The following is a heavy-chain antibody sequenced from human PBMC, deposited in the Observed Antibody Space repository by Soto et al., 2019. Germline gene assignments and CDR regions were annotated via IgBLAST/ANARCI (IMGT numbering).Heavy chain of an antibody. D-gene: IGHD4-4*01. J-gene: IGHJ6*03. CDR3: ARQSTVTTWNYYYYYMDV. Sequence: LEILSLTCTVSGGSISSYYWSWIRQPPGKGLEWIGYIYYSGSTNYNPSLKSRVTISVDTSKNQFSLKLSSVTAADTAVYYCARQSTVTTWNYYYYYMDVWGKGTTVTVSS. V-gene: IGHV4-59*08. CDR2: IYYSGST. CDR1: GGSISSYY.